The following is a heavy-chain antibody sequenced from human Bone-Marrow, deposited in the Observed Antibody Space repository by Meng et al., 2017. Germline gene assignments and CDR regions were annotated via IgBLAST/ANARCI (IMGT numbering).Heavy chain of an antibody. CDR3: ARFTPFDY. D-gene: IGHD3-3*01. V-gene: IGHV3-23*04. Sequence: EVQLVGSGGGLVKPWGSLRLACVASGGTFRNFWMTWVRQAPGKGLEWVSAISGSGGSTYYADSVKGRFTISRDNAKNTLYLQMNSLRAEDTAMYYCARFTPFDYWGQGTLVTVSS. CDR1: GGTFRNFW. J-gene: IGHJ4*02. CDR2: ISGSGGST.